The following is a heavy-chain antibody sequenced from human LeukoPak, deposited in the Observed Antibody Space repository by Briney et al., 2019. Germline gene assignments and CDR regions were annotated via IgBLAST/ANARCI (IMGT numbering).Heavy chain of an antibody. J-gene: IGHJ4*02. CDR3: ARGGIVVSATLVYGDRSSNDH. V-gene: IGHV1-2*02. CDR2: STPARGDT. CDR1: GYSFTSYC. Sequence: ASVKVSCKASGYSFTSYCLHWLRQAPGQGLEWMGWSTPARGDTRISQKFQGRVTLTRDPSINTVYMELTGLTSDDTATYYCARGGIVVSATLVYGDRSSNDHWGQGTLVTVSS. D-gene: IGHD4-17*01.